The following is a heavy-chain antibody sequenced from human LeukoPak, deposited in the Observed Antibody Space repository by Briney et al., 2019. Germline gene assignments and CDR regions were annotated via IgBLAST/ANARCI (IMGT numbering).Heavy chain of an antibody. D-gene: IGHD3-22*01. CDR2: ISAYNGNT. Sequence: ASVKVSCKGSDYTFTGYGISWVRQAPGQGLEWMGWISAYNGNTNYAQKLQGRVTMTTDTSTSTAYMELRSLRSDDTAVYYCARTYYYDIDYWGQGTLVTVSS. CDR3: ARTYYYDIDY. V-gene: IGHV1-18*01. J-gene: IGHJ4*02. CDR1: DYTFTGYG.